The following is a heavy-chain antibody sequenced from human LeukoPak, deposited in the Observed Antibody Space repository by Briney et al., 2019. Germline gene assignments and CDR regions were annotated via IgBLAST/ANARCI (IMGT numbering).Heavy chain of an antibody. Sequence: GGSLRLSCAASGFTVSSNYMSWVRQAPGKGPEWVSVIYSGGSTYYADSVKGRYTISRDNSKNTLYLQMNSLRAEDTAVYYCARDLSQYCSGGSCYVPFDPWGQGTLVTVSS. CDR1: GFTVSSNY. CDR2: IYSGGST. CDR3: ARDLSQYCSGGSCYVPFDP. V-gene: IGHV3-66*02. D-gene: IGHD2-15*01. J-gene: IGHJ5*02.